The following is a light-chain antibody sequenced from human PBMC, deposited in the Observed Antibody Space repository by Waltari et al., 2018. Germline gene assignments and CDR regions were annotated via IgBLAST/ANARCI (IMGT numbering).Light chain of an antibody. CDR2: WAS. J-gene: IGKJ3*01. V-gene: IGKV4-1*01. CDR3: QQYYNTPFT. Sequence: DIVMTQSPDSLAVSLGERATINCKSSQSVLYSSNNKNYLTWYPKKPGQPPKLLIYWASTRESGVPDRFSGSGSGTDFTLTISSLQAEDVAVYYCQQYYNTPFTFGPGTKVDVK. CDR1: QSVLYSSNNKNY.